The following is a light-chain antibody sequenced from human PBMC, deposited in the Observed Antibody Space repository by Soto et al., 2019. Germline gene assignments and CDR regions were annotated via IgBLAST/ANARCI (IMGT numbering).Light chain of an antibody. CDR2: EVS. J-gene: IGLJ1*01. V-gene: IGLV2-14*01. Sequence: QSARTQPASVSGSPGQSSTISCTETSSDVGGYNYVSWYQQHPGKAPKLLIYEVSNRPSGVSNRFSGSKSANTASLTISGLQAEDEADYYCSSYTSSSTLYVFGTGTKLT. CDR3: SSYTSSSTLYV. CDR1: SSDVGGYNY.